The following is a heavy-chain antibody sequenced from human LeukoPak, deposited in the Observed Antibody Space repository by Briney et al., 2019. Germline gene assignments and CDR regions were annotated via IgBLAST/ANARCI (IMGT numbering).Heavy chain of an antibody. CDR1: GGSISTYY. D-gene: IGHD3-22*01. Sequence: SETLSLTCTVSGGSISTYYWSWIRQPPGKGLEWIGYIYSSGSTNYNPSLKSRVTISVDTSKNQFSLKLSSVTAADTAVYYCARHSGFYFDYWGQGSLVTVSS. V-gene: IGHV4-59*08. CDR3: ARHSGFYFDY. J-gene: IGHJ4*02. CDR2: IYSSGST.